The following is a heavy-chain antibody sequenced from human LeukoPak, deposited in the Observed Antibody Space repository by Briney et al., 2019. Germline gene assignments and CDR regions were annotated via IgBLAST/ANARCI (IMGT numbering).Heavy chain of an antibody. D-gene: IGHD3-3*01. CDR3: ARGPHRRTYDRDNWFDP. J-gene: IGHJ5*02. V-gene: IGHV1-46*01. Sequence: ASVKVSCKASVYTCTSYYMYWVRQAPGQGLEWMGIINPSGDNTNYAQKFQGRVTMTRDMSTTTVYMELSSLRSEDTAVYYCARGPHRRTYDRDNWFDPWGQGTLVTVSS. CDR2: INPSGDNT. CDR1: VYTCTSYY.